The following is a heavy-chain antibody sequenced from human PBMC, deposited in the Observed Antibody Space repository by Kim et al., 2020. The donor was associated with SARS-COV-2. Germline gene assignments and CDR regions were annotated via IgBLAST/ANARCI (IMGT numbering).Heavy chain of an antibody. D-gene: IGHD6-13*01. V-gene: IGHV3-23*01. CDR3: ARVARGDSSSWYVGEYYFDY. Sequence: GGSLRLSCAASGFTFSSYAMSWVRQAPGKGLEWVSAISGSGGSTYYADSVKGRFTISRDNSKNTLYLQMNSLRAEDTAAYYCARVARGDSSSWYVGEYYFDYWGQGTLVTVSS. CDR1: GFTFSSYA. CDR2: ISGSGGST. J-gene: IGHJ4*02.